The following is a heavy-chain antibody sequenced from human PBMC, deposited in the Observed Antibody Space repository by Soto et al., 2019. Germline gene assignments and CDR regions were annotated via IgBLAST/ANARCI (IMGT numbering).Heavy chain of an antibody. D-gene: IGHD3-10*01. CDR2: ISDSGRST. CDR3: ASRGRYYGLDV. V-gene: IGHV3-23*01. J-gene: IGHJ6*02. CDR1: GFTFNSYA. Sequence: GGSLRLSCAASGFTFNSYAMSWVRQAPGKGLEWVSTISDSGRSTYDADPVKGRFTISRDNSKNTLYLQMNSLRAEDTAVYYCASRGRYYGLDVWGQGTTVTVSS.